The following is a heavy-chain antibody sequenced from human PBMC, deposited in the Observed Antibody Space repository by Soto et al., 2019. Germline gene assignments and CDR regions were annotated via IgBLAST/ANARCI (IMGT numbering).Heavy chain of an antibody. Sequence: QVQLVQSGAEVKKPGASVKVSCKASGYTFTNYYIHWVRQAPGQGLEWMGIINPSGGSTDYTQKLQDRVTMSRDTSTSPVYMELSSLRSEDTAVYYCARDQRFLWFGELLIWGQGTLVTGSS. CDR3: ARDQRFLWFGELLI. CDR1: GYTFTNYY. CDR2: INPSGGST. J-gene: IGHJ4*02. D-gene: IGHD3-10*01. V-gene: IGHV1-46*04.